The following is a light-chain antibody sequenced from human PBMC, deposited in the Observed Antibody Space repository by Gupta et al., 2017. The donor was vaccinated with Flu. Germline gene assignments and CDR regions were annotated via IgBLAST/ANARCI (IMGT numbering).Light chain of an antibody. Sequence: DIQVTQSPSSLSASVGDRVTVTCRASQDIGNYLAWFQLKPGTAPKSLIYRASSLQSGVPSKFSGSGSGTDFTLTISSLQPEDFATYYCQQYDTHPITFGGGSKVVIK. J-gene: IGKJ4*01. CDR2: RAS. CDR1: QDIGNY. CDR3: QQYDTHPIT. V-gene: IGKV1-16*02.